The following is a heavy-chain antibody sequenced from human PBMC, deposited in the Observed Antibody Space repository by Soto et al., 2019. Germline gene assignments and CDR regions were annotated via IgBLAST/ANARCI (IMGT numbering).Heavy chain of an antibody. D-gene: IGHD2-2*01. Sequence: QVQLVQSEAEVKKPGASVKVSCKASGYTFTSYGISWVRQAPGQGLEWMGWISAYNGNTNYAQKLQGRVTMTTDTSTSTAYMELRSLRSDDTAVYYCARHLGYCSSTSCRYYYGMDVWGQGTTVTVSS. V-gene: IGHV1-18*01. CDR2: ISAYNGNT. CDR3: ARHLGYCSSTSCRYYYGMDV. J-gene: IGHJ6*02. CDR1: GYTFTSYG.